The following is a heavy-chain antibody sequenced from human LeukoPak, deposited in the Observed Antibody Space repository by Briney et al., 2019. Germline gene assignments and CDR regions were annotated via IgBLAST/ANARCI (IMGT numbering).Heavy chain of an antibody. CDR1: GYTFSSYY. Sequence: ASVKVSCKASGYTFSSYYIHWVRRAPGQGLEWMGIINPSGGSTTLIQKFQGRLTMTRDMSTTTVYMELSSLRSEDTAVYYCARKGWFGEPETVGFDFWGQGTLVTVSS. CDR2: INPSGGST. J-gene: IGHJ4*02. CDR3: ARKGWFGEPETVGFDF. V-gene: IGHV1-46*01. D-gene: IGHD3-10*01.